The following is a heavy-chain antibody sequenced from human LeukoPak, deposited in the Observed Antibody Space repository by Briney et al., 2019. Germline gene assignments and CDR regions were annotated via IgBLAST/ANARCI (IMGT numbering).Heavy chain of an antibody. CDR2: IIPIFGTA. Sequence: EASVKVSCKASGGTFSSYAISWVRQAPGQGLEWMGGIIPIFGTANYAQKFQGRVTITTDESTSTAYMELSSLRSEDTAVYYCARDQYCSGTSCYSWFDPWGQGTLVTVSS. D-gene: IGHD2-2*01. CDR3: ARDQYCSGTSCYSWFDP. V-gene: IGHV1-69*05. CDR1: GGTFSSYA. J-gene: IGHJ5*02.